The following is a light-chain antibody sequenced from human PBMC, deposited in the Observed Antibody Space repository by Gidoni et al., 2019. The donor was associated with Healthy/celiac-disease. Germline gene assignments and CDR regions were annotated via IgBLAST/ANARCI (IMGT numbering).Light chain of an antibody. J-gene: IGKJ4*01. Sequence: IRMTPSPASLSASVGDRVTITCRASQSISSYLNWYQQKPGKAPKLLIYAASSLQSGVPSRFSGSGSGADFTLTISSLEPEDFAIYYCQQSYSTPHTFGGGTKVEIK. CDR3: QQSYSTPHT. CDR1: QSISSY. CDR2: AAS. V-gene: IGKV1-39*01.